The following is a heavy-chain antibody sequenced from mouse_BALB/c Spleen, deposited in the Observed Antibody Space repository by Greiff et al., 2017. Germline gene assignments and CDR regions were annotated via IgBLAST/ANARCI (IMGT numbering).Heavy chain of an antibody. Sequence: EVKLVESGGGLVQPGGSRKLSCAASGFTFSSFGMHWVRQAPEKGLEWVAYISSGSSTIYYADTVKGRFTISRDNPKNTLFLQMTSLRSEDTAMYYCARSGYYAYFDVWGAGTTVTVSS. CDR2: ISSGSSTI. CDR1: GFTFSSFG. D-gene: IGHD2-3*01. CDR3: ARSGYYAYFDV. V-gene: IGHV5-17*02. J-gene: IGHJ1*01.